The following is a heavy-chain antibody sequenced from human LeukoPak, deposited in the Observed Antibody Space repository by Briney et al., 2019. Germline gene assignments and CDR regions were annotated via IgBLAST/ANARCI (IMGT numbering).Heavy chain of an antibody. V-gene: IGHV4-59*01. CDR3: ARVTEWNDFDY. CDR1: GGSISNYY. J-gene: IGHJ4*02. CDR2: VYYSGST. Sequence: SETLSLTCIVSGGSISNYYWSWIRQSPGTGLEWIGFVYYSGSTNYNPSLKSRVTMSVDTSKNQFSLKLSSVTAADTAVYYCARVTEWNDFDYWGQGTLVTVS. D-gene: IGHD1-1*01.